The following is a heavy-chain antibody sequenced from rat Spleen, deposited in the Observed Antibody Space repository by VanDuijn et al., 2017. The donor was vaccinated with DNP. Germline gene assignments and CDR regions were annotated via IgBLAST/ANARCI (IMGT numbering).Heavy chain of an antibody. Sequence: QVQLKESGPGLVQPSQTLSLTCTVSGFSLTSYGVSWVRQPPGKGLEWIAAISSGGSTYYNSALKSRLSISRDTSKSQVFLKMNSLQTEDTAIYFCTRDDGYNYFDYWGQGVMVTVSS. CDR3: TRDDGYNYFDY. D-gene: IGHD1-4*01. CDR2: ISSGGST. J-gene: IGHJ2*01. V-gene: IGHV2S12*01. CDR1: GFSLTSYG.